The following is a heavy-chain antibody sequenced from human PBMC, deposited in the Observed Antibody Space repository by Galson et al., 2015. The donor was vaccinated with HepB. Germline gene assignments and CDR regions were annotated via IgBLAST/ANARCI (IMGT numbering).Heavy chain of an antibody. D-gene: IGHD7-27*01. Sequence: SVKVSCKASGYTFSNYIINWVRQPPGQGLKWMGWTSVYSGRTNFEQKFQGRVTLTMDTSRSTADMELRTLRSDDTAVDYGARGIGATGEIDSWAWGTLVTVPS. CDR2: TSVYSGRT. CDR3: ARGIGATGEIDS. V-gene: IGHV1-18*01. CDR1: GYTFSNYI. J-gene: IGHJ4*02.